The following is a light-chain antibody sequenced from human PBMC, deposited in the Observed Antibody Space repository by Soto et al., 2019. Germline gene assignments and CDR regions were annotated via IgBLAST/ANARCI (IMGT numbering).Light chain of an antibody. CDR2: GAS. CDR1: KSVSRNY. Sequence: EIVLTQSPGTLSLSPGGIATLSCRASKSVSRNYVAWYQQKTGQAPRLLIYGASSRASGIPDRFSGSGSGADFTLSITRLEPEDFAVYYCQQYGSTPLTFGGGPEVEIK. V-gene: IGKV3-20*01. J-gene: IGKJ4*01. CDR3: QQYGSTPLT.